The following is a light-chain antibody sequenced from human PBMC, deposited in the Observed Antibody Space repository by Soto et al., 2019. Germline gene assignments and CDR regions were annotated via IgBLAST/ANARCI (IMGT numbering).Light chain of an antibody. Sequence: QSVLTQPASVSGSPGQSITISCTGTSSDVGGYNYVSWYQQHPGTAPKLMIYDVSNRPSGISNRFSGSKSGNTASLTISGLEAEDEADYYCSSYTGSSTYVFGTGTKVTVL. CDR1: SSDVGGYNY. V-gene: IGLV2-14*01. CDR2: DVS. CDR3: SSYTGSSTYV. J-gene: IGLJ1*01.